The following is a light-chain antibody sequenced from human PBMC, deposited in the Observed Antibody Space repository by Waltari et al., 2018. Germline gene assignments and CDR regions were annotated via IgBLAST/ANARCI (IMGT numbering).Light chain of an antibody. J-gene: IGLJ3*02. CDR2: AVS. Sequence: QSALTQPASVSGSPGQSITISCTGTSSDVGGYIYVSWYQQHPGKAPKLMIYAVSNRPSGVPNRFTGSKSGNTAALPISGLQAEDEADYYCSSYTSSSPRVFGGGTKLTVL. CDR1: SSDVGGYIY. V-gene: IGLV2-14*01. CDR3: SSYTSSSPRV.